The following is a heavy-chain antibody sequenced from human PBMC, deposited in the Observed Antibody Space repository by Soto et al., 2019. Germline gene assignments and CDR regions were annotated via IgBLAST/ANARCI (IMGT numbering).Heavy chain of an antibody. D-gene: IGHD3-22*01. J-gene: IGHJ2*01. V-gene: IGHV1-69*01. CDR2: IIPIFGTA. Sequence: QVQLVQSGAEVKKPGSSVKVSCKASGGTFSSYAISWVRQAPGQGLEWMGGIIPIFGTANYAQKFQGRVTITADESTSTAYMELSSLRSEDTAVYYCARASVGGYDSRGSGYFDLWGRGTLVTVSS. CDR3: ARASVGGYDSRGSGYFDL. CDR1: GGTFSSYA.